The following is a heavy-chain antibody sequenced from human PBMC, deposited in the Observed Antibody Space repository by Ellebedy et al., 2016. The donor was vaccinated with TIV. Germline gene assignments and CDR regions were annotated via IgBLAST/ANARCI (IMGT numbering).Heavy chain of an antibody. V-gene: IGHV1-69*13. Sequence: AASVKVSCKASGGTFSSYTFNWVRQAPGQGLEWMGGILPITNTPKYARQFQGRITLGADESTYTVYMELSGLKSEDTGVFYCARGGYNSGWHDSSYFDGWGQGTLVTVSS. CDR1: GGTFSSYT. CDR3: ARGGYNSGWHDSSYFDG. J-gene: IGHJ4*02. D-gene: IGHD6-19*01. CDR2: ILPITNTP.